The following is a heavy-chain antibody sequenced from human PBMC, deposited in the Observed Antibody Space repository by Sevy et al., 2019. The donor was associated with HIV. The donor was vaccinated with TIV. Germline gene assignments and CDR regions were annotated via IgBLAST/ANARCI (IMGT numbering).Heavy chain of an antibody. J-gene: IGHJ4*02. CDR3: ARGNNAAPGSSSWCSRSKEYYFDY. D-gene: IGHD6-13*01. CDR2: MNPNSGNT. CDR1: GYTFTSYD. Sequence: ASVKVSCKASGYTFTSYDINWVRQATGQGLEWMGWMNPNSGNTGYAQKFQGRVTMTRNTSISTAYMELSSLRSEDTAVYYCARGNNAAPGSSSWCSRSKEYYFDYWGQGTLVTVSS. V-gene: IGHV1-8*01.